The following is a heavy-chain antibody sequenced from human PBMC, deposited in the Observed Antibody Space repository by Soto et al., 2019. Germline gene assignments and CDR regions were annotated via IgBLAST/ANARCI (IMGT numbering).Heavy chain of an antibody. Sequence: PSETLSLTCAVYGGSFSGYYWSWIRQPPGKGLEWIGEINHSGSTNYNPSLKSRVTKSVDTSKNQFSLKLSSVTAADTAVYYCARGRSGYSSSWYRGWFDPWGQGTLVTVSS. CDR3: ARGRSGYSSSWYRGWFDP. V-gene: IGHV4-34*01. CDR1: GGSFSGYY. D-gene: IGHD6-13*01. J-gene: IGHJ5*02. CDR2: INHSGST.